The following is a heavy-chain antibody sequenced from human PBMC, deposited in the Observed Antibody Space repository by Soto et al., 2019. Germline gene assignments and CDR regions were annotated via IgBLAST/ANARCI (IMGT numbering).Heavy chain of an antibody. CDR3: ARRGYSSSWYYYYYYGMDV. Sequence: QVQLVQSGAEVKKPGASVKVSCKASGYTFTSYDINWVRQATGQGLEWMGWMNPNSGNTGYAQKFQGRVTMTRNTSQSTAYMEQSSLRSEDTAVYYCARRGYSSSWYYYYYYGMDVWGQGTTVTVSS. V-gene: IGHV1-8*01. CDR2: MNPNSGNT. D-gene: IGHD6-13*01. J-gene: IGHJ6*02. CDR1: GYTFTSYD.